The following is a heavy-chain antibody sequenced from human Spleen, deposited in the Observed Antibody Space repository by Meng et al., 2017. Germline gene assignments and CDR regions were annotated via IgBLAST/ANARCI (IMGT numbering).Heavy chain of an antibody. V-gene: IGHV3-33*03. CDR3: TNDRLNH. J-gene: IGHJ1*01. Sequence: VQLVGSGGGLVQPGGSLRLSCAASGFTVSRYGMHWVRQAPGKGLEWVAIIWYDGSNKYYADSVKGRFTISRDNAKNTLYLQMNSLRAEDTAVYYCTNDRLNHWGQGTLVTVSS. CDR1: GFTVSRYG. CDR2: IWYDGSNK. D-gene: IGHD3-16*01.